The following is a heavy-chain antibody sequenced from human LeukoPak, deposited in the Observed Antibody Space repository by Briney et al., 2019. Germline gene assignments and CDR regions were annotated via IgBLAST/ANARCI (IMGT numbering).Heavy chain of an antibody. D-gene: IGHD3-10*01. V-gene: IGHV4-59*01. CDR3: ARSDYHNSGSHTVFDAFDI. CDR1: GGSISRYY. J-gene: IGHJ3*02. CDR2: IDDSGNT. Sequence: PSETLSLTCTVSGGSISRYYWSWIRRPPGKGLEWIGYIDDSGNTNYNPSLKSQVTVSVDKSKNQFSLKLSFVTAADTAMYYCARSDYHNSGSHTVFDAFDIWGQGTRVTVSS.